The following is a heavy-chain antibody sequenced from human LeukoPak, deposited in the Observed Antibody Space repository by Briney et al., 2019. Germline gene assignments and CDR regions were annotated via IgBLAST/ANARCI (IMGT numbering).Heavy chain of an antibody. V-gene: IGHV4-4*07. CDR1: GGSISSDY. CDR2: IYPSGNT. D-gene: IGHD3-10*01. Sequence: SETLSLTCTVSGGSISSDYWSWIRQPAGKGLEWIGRIYPSGNTNYNPSLKSRVTMSVDTSKNQFSLKLSSVTAADTAVYYCASFLLWFGGYYFDYWGQGTLVTVSS. J-gene: IGHJ4*02. CDR3: ASFLLWFGGYYFDY.